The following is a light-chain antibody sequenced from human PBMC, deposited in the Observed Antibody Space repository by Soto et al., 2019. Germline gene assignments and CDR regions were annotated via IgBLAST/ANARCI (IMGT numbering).Light chain of an antibody. CDR2: DST. CDR1: QSIHTS. J-gene: IGKJ5*01. Sequence: VLTQSPATLSLSPGARAPLSCRASQSIHTSLAWYQQQPGQPPRLVVYDSTLRANGVPDRFGGSRSGTEFTLTINNLEPEDFAVYYCQQRNVWPPITFGQGTRLENK. CDR3: QQRNVWPPIT. V-gene: IGKV3-11*01.